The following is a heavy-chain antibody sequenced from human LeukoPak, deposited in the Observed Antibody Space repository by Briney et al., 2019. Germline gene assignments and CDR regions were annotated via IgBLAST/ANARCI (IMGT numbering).Heavy chain of an antibody. CDR3: AREVITVTFGGLFFDP. V-gene: IGHV3-11*05. D-gene: IGHD3-16*01. J-gene: IGHJ5*02. CDR2: ISSSSSYT. CDR1: GFTFSDYH. Sequence: GGSLRLSCAASGFTFSDYHMSWIRQAPGKRLEWVLYISSSSSYTNYADSVKARFTISRDDAKNSLYLQMNSMRADDTAVYYCAREVITVTFGGLFFDPWGQGTLVTVSS.